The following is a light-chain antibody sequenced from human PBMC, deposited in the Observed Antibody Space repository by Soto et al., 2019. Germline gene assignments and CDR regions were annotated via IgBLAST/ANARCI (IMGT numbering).Light chain of an antibody. CDR3: ETWDSNTLVV. Sequence: QPVLTQSSSASASLGSSVKLTCTLSSGHSSYIIAWHQQQPGKAPRYLMKLEGSGSYNKGSGVPDRFSGSSSGADRYLTISHLQFEDEADYYCETWDSNTLVVFGGGTQLTVL. J-gene: IGLJ2*01. CDR1: SGHSSYI. V-gene: IGLV4-60*02. CDR2: LEGSGSY.